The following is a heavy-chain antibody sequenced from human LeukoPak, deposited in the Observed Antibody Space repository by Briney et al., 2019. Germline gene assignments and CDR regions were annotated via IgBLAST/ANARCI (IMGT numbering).Heavy chain of an antibody. D-gene: IGHD2-2*01. Sequence: PGGSLRLSCAASGFTFSSYWMSWVRQAPGKGLEWVANIKQDGSEKYYVDSVKGRFTISRDNAKNSLYLQMNSLRAEDTAVYYCARGRKVPAAMGNWFDPWGQGTRVTVSS. V-gene: IGHV3-7*01. CDR2: IKQDGSEK. J-gene: IGHJ5*02. CDR3: ARGRKVPAAMGNWFDP. CDR1: GFTFSSYW.